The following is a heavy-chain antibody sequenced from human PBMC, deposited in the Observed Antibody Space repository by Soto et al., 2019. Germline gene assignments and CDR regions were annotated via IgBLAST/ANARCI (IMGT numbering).Heavy chain of an antibody. J-gene: IGHJ6*02. CDR2: IIPIFGTA. Sequence: QVQLVQSGAEVKKPGSSVKVSCKASGGTFSSYAINWVRQAPGQGLEWMGGIIPIFGTADYAQKFQGRVTITADESTSTAYMELSSLRSEYTAVYYYASRITGSPHYYYGMDVWGQGTTVTVSS. V-gene: IGHV1-69*12. CDR1: GGTFSSYA. CDR3: ASRITGSPHYYYGMDV. D-gene: IGHD1-20*01.